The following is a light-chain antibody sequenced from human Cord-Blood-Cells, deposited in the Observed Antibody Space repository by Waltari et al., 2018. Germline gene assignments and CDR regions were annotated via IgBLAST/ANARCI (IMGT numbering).Light chain of an antibody. CDR1: SLRSYY. CDR2: GKN. Sequence: SSELTQDLAVSVALGQTVRITCQGDSLRSYYESWYQQKPGQAPVLVIYGKNNRPSGIPDRFSGSSSGNTASLTITGAQAEDEADYYCNSRDSSGNHLVFGGGTKLTVL. V-gene: IGLV3-19*01. J-gene: IGLJ3*02. CDR3: NSRDSSGNHLV.